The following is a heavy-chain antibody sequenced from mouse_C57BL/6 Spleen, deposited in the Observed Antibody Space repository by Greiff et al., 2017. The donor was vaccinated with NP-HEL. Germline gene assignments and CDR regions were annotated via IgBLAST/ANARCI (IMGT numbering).Heavy chain of an antibody. V-gene: IGHV1-15*01. J-gene: IGHJ2*01. CDR1: GYTFTDYE. Sequence: QVQLQQSGAELVRPGASVTLSCKASGYTFTDYEMHWVKQTPVHGLEWIGAIDPETGGTAYNQKFKGKAILTADKSSSTAYMELRSLTSEDSAVYYCTRRGDYDGRFDYWGQGTTLTVSS. D-gene: IGHD2-4*01. CDR3: TRRGDYDGRFDY. CDR2: IDPETGGT.